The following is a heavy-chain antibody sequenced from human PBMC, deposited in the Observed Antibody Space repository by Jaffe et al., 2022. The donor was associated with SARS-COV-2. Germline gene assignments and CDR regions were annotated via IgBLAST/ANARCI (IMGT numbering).Heavy chain of an antibody. CDR3: AKEGQYCSSTSCQLFDY. CDR2: ISGSGGST. Sequence: EVQLLESGGGLVQPGGSLRLSCAASGFTFSSYAMSWVRQAPGKGLEWVSAISGSGGSTYYADSVKGRFTISRDNSKNTLYLQMNSLRAEDTAVYYCAKEGQYCSSTSCQLFDYWGQGTLVTVSS. CDR1: GFTFSSYA. J-gene: IGHJ4*02. V-gene: IGHV3-23*01. D-gene: IGHD2-2*01.